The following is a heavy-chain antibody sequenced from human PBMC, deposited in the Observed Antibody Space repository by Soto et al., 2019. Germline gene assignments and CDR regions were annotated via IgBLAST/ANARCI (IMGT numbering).Heavy chain of an antibody. CDR2: IYPGDSDT. Sequence: GESLKISCKGSGYSFTSYWMGWVRQMPGKGLEWMGIIYPGDSDTRYSPSFQGQVTISADKSISTAYLQWSSLKASDTAMYYCARRDGDGVVIIGGRFDPWGQGTLVTVSS. J-gene: IGHJ5*02. D-gene: IGHD3-3*01. CDR1: GYSFTSYW. CDR3: ARRDGDGVVIIGGRFDP. V-gene: IGHV5-51*01.